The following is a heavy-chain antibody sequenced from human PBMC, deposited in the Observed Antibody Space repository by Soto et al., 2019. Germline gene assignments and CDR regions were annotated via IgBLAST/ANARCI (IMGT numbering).Heavy chain of an antibody. V-gene: IGHV3-30*18. Sequence: GGSLRLSCAASGFTFSSYGMHWVRQAPGKGLEWVSVISCNGSNTYYADSVKGRFTISRDNSKNTLYLQMNSLRAEDTAVYYCAKDRLLRSSTSCQEFDPWGQGTLVTSPQ. CDR3: AKDRLLRSSTSCQEFDP. J-gene: IGHJ5*02. D-gene: IGHD2-2*01. CDR1: GFTFSSYG. CDR2: ISCNGSNT.